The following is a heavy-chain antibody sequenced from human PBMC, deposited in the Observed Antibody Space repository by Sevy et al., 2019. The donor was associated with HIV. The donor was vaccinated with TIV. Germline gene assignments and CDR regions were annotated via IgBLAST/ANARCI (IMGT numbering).Heavy chain of an antibody. CDR3: ARATLRFFRNSFYYYYGMDV. D-gene: IGHD3-3*01. V-gene: IGHV6-1*01. CDR1: GDSVSSNSAA. Sequence: SQTVSLTCAISGDSVSSNSAAWNWIRQSPSRGLEWLGRTYYRSKWYNDYAVSVKSRITINPDTSKNQFSLQLNSVTPEDTAVYYCARATLRFFRNSFYYYYGMDVWGQGTTVTVSS. CDR2: TYYRSKWYN. J-gene: IGHJ6*02.